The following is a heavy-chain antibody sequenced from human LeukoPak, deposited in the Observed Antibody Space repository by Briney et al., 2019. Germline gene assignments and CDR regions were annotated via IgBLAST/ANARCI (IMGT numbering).Heavy chain of an antibody. CDR1: GYTFTGYY. J-gene: IGHJ4*02. Sequence: ASVKVSCKASGYTFTGYYIHWVRQTPGQGLEWMGWINPYSGGTNYAQKFQDRVTMTRDTSISTAYMELSRLRSDDSAMYYCARDRSGGSASVYYWGQGTWSPSPQ. V-gene: IGHV1-2*02. CDR2: INPYSGGT. CDR3: ARDRSGGSASVYY. D-gene: IGHD6-13*01.